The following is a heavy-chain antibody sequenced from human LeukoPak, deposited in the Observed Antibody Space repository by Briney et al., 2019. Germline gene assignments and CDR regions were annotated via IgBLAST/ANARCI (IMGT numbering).Heavy chain of an antibody. CDR3: ARNHYYGSGSHYDPQNRFHP. V-gene: IGHV4-39*02. D-gene: IGHD3-10*01. CDR1: GGSISSSSYY. CDR2: IYYGGST. J-gene: IGHJ5*02. Sequence: PSETLSLTCTVSGGSISSSSYYWGWIRQPPGKGLEGFGSIYYGGSTYYNPFLNSRVTISVDTSNNHFSLQLSSVPAADTAVYYCARNHYYGSGSHYDPQNRFHPWGQGPLVTVSS.